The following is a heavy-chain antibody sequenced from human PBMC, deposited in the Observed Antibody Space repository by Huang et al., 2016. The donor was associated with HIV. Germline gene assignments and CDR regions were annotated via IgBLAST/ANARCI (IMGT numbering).Heavy chain of an antibody. D-gene: IGHD5-18*01. J-gene: IGHJ2*01. CDR2: LYPGDSDT. V-gene: IGHV5-51*01. Sequence: EVQLVQSGAEVKKPGESLKISCQGSGFNFTTYWSGWVRPMPGKGLELMVILYPGDSDTRHSPSFQGQVTISADKSISTAYLKWSRLRASDTAIYFCARTDTYWDFDLWGRGTLVTVSS. CDR1: GFNFTTYW. CDR3: ARTDTYWDFDL.